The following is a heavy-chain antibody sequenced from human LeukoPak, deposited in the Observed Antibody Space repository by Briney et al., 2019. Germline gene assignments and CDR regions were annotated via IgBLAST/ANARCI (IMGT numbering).Heavy chain of an antibody. J-gene: IGHJ3*02. V-gene: IGHV4-61*02. CDR3: AREIVVPAATDAFDI. D-gene: IGHD2-2*01. CDR1: GGSISSGSYY. Sequence: SETLSLTCTVSGGSISSGSYYWSWIRQPAGKGLEWIGRIYTSGSTYYNPSLKSRVTISVDRSKNQFSLKLSSVTAADTAVYYCAREIVVPAATDAFDIWGQGTMVTVSS. CDR2: IYTSGST.